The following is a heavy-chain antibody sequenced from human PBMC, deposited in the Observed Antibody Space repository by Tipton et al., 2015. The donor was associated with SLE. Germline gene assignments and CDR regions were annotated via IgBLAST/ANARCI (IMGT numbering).Heavy chain of an antibody. J-gene: IGHJ4*02. V-gene: IGHV3-20*03. D-gene: IGHD6-19*01. CDR3: ARHEVGAVAAVDH. Sequence: GYADSVKGRLTIFRDNAKNSLYLQMNSLRAEDTALYYCARHEVGAVAAVDHWGQGTLVTVSS.